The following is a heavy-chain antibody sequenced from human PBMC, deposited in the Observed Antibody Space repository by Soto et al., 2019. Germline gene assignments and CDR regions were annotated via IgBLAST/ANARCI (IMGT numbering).Heavy chain of an antibody. V-gene: IGHV1-24*01. Sequence: ASVKVSCKVSGTSLSGLPMHWVRQAPGKGLEWMGSLDYEEGERSFAHRFQGRLTVTEDTSTDTAYMELSSLMSEDTAVYYRAAGVTTLDYWGQGTLVTVSS. CDR2: LDYEEGER. CDR1: GTSLSGLP. J-gene: IGHJ4*02. CDR3: AAGVTTLDY. D-gene: IGHD4-17*01.